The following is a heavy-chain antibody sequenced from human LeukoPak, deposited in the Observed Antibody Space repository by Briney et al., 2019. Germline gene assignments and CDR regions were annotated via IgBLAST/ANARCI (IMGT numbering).Heavy chain of an antibody. J-gene: IGHJ4*02. CDR2: ISYDGSNK. Sequence: PGGSLRLSCAASGFTFSSYGMHWVRQAPGKGLGWVAVISYDGSNKYYADSVKGRFTISRDNSKNTLYLQMSSLRAEDTAVYYCAKDRAGMVRSFDYWGQGTLVTVSS. CDR1: GFTFSSYG. CDR3: AKDRAGMVRSFDY. V-gene: IGHV3-30*18. D-gene: IGHD3-10*01.